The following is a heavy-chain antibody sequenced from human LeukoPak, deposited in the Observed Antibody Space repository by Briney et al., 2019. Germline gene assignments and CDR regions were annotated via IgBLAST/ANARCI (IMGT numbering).Heavy chain of an antibody. V-gene: IGHV4-59*08. CDR3: ARHSVTYYDFDY. J-gene: IGHJ4*02. Sequence: SETLSLTCTVSGGSISSYYWSWIRQPPGKGLEWIGYIHYSGSPNYNPSLKSRVTMSVGTSKNQFSLKLSSVTAADTAVYYCARHSVTYYDFDYWGQGTLVTVSS. CDR2: IHYSGSP. CDR1: GGSISSYY. D-gene: IGHD1-26*01.